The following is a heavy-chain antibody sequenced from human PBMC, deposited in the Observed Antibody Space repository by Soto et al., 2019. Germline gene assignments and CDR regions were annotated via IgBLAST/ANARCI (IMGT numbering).Heavy chain of an antibody. Sequence: SETLSLTCTFSCGSIMSGDYYWSWIRQPPGKGLEWMGYIYDSGSAYYNPSLKRRLTISVDRSKNQFSLKLTPVTAADTAVYFCAREYYYGSGSPMAHWGQGTLVTVSS. V-gene: IGHV4-30-4*01. D-gene: IGHD3-10*01. CDR2: IYDSGSA. J-gene: IGHJ4*02. CDR1: CGSIMSGDYY. CDR3: AREYYYGSGSPMAH.